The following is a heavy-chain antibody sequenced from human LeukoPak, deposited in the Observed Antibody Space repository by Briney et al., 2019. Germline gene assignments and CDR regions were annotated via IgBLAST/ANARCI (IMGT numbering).Heavy chain of an antibody. J-gene: IGHJ4*02. CDR1: GFTFSNVW. CDR2: IRKATEGGAT. CDR3: ASAMWGGQCTCPDY. V-gene: IGHV3-15*01. D-gene: IGHD2-2*01. Sequence: NPGGSLRLSCAASGFTFSNVWMGWFRQAPGKGLEWVGRIRKATEGGATDYAAPVQGTFTISRDDSSNTLYLQMNSLKTEDTAVYFCASAMWGGQCTCPDYWGQGTLVTVSS.